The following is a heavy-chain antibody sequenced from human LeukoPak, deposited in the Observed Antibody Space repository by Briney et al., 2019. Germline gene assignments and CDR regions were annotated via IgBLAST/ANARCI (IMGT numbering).Heavy chain of an antibody. D-gene: IGHD1-26*01. Sequence: GGSLRLSCAASGFTFSSYAMHWVRQAPGKGLEWVAVISYDGSNKYYADSVKGRFTISRDNAKNSVYLQMNSLRAEDTAVYYCARGVYSLDYWGQGTLVTVSS. CDR1: GFTFSSYA. CDR3: ARGVYSLDY. CDR2: ISYDGSNK. V-gene: IGHV3-30-3*01. J-gene: IGHJ4*02.